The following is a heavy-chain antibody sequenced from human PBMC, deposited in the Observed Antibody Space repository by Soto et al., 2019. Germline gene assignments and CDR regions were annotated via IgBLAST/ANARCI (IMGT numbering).Heavy chain of an antibody. CDR2: VIPISDTT. Sequence: QVQLVQSGAEVKKPGSSVKVSCKASGGTFSSYAISWVRQAPGQGLEWMGGVIPISDTTNYAQKFQGRVTTTADESTITAYMELSSLRSEDTAVYYCARSQGSSTSLEIYYYYYYGMDVWGQGTTVTVSS. CDR1: GGTFSSYA. J-gene: IGHJ6*02. D-gene: IGHD2-2*01. CDR3: ARSQGSSTSLEIYYYYYYGMDV. V-gene: IGHV1-69*01.